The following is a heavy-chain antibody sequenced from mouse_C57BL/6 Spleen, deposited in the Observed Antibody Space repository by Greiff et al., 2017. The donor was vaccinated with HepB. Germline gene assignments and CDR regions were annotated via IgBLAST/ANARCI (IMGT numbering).Heavy chain of an antibody. V-gene: IGHV5-6*01. Sequence: EVQGVESGGDLVKPGGSLKLSCAASGFTFSSYGMSWVRQTPDKRLEWVATISSGGSYTYYPDSVKGRFTISRDNAKNTLYLQMSSLKSEDTAMYYCARREDSSGYVYWGQGTTLTVSS. D-gene: IGHD3-2*02. CDR3: ARREDSSGYVY. CDR1: GFTFSSYG. CDR2: ISSGGSYT. J-gene: IGHJ2*01.